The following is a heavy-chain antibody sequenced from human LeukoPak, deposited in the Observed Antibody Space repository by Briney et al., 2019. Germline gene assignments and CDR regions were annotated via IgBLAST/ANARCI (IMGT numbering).Heavy chain of an antibody. CDR1: GFTFSSYG. V-gene: IGHV3-23*01. J-gene: IGHJ4*02. CDR2: ISGSGGST. Sequence: PGGSLRLSCAASGFTFSSYGMSWVRQAPGKGLEWVSAISGSGGSTYYADSVKGRFTISRDNSKNTLYLQMNSLRAEDTAVYYWARQSFRALFDYWGQGTLVPVSS. CDR3: ARQSFRALFDY.